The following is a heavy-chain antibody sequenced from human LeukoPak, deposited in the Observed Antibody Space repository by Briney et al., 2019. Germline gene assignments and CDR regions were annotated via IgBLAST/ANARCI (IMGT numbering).Heavy chain of an antibody. Sequence: SETLSLTCAVYGGSFSGYCWSWIRQPPGKGLEWIGEINHSGSTNYNPSLKSRVTISVDTSKNQFSLKLSSVTAADTAVYYCARDRSGWYVGVGYFDYWGQGTLVTVSS. CDR1: GGSFSGYC. V-gene: IGHV4-34*01. CDR2: INHSGST. J-gene: IGHJ4*02. CDR3: ARDRSGWYVGVGYFDY. D-gene: IGHD6-19*01.